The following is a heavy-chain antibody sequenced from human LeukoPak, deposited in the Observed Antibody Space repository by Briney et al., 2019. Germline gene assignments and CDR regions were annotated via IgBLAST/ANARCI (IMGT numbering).Heavy chain of an antibody. J-gene: IGHJ4*02. CDR2: ISAYNGNT. V-gene: IGHV1-18*01. CDR3: ARVGVEDIVVVPAAAPGVYYFDY. D-gene: IGHD2-2*01. Sequence: ASVKVSCKASGYTFTSYGISWVRQAPGQGLEWMGWISAYNGNTNYAQKLQGRVTMTTDTSTSTAYMELRSLGSDDTAVYYCARVGVEDIVVVPAAAPGVYYFDYWGQGTLVTVSS. CDR1: GYTFTSYG.